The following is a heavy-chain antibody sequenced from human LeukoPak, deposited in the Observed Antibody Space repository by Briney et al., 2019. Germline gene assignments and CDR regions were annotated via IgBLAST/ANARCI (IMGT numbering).Heavy chain of an antibody. CDR3: ARTPGGMDV. J-gene: IGHJ6*02. V-gene: IGHV4-59*01. Sequence: ASETLSLTCTVSGGSISSYYWSWIRQPPGRGLEWIGYIYYSGSTNYNPSLKSRVTISVDTSKNQFSLKLNSVTAADTAVYYCARTPGGMDVWGQGTTVTVSS. CDR1: GGSISSYY. CDR2: IYYSGST.